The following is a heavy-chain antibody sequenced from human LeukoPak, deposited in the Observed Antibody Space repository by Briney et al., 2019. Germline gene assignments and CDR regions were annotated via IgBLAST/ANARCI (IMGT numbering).Heavy chain of an antibody. V-gene: IGHV3-7*01. Sequence: GGSLRLSCAASGFTFSSYWMSWVRQAPGKGLEWVVNIKQDGREKYYVDSVKGRFAISRDNAKNSLYLQMNSLRAEETAVYYCARDGDIVVVPAAIGYYGMDVWGQGATVTVSS. CDR2: IKQDGREK. CDR1: GFTFSSYW. J-gene: IGHJ6*02. CDR3: ARDGDIVVVPAAIGYYGMDV. D-gene: IGHD2-2*01.